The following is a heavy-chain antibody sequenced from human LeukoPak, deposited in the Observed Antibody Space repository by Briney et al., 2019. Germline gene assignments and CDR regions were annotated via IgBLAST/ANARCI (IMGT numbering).Heavy chain of an antibody. CDR3: AGDYYDSSASPYYFDY. CDR1: GGSISSYY. CDR2: IYTSGST. D-gene: IGHD3-22*01. J-gene: IGHJ4*02. V-gene: IGHV4-4*07. Sequence: SETLSLTCTVSGGSISSYYWSWIRQPAGKGLEWIGRIYTSGSTNYNPSLKSRVTISVDTSKNQFSLKLSSVTAADTAVYYCAGDYYDSSASPYYFDYWGQGTLVTVSS.